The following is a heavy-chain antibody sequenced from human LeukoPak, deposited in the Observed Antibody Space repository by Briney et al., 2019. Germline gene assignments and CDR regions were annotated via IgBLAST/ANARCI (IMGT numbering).Heavy chain of an antibody. CDR2: ISGSGGST. CDR3: AKDRTYYYGSGSYYPDAFDI. Sequence: GGSLRLSCAASGFTFSSCAMSWVRQAPGKGLEWVSAISGSGGSTYYADSVKGRFTISRDNSKNTLYLQMNSLRAEDTAVYYCAKDRTYYYGSGSYYPDAFDIWGQGTMVTVSS. CDR1: GFTFSSCA. D-gene: IGHD3-10*01. J-gene: IGHJ3*02. V-gene: IGHV3-23*01.